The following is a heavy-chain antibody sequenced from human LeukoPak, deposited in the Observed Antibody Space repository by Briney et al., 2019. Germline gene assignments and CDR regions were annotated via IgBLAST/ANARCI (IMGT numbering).Heavy chain of an antibody. CDR3: ARVGNVLNWIDP. V-gene: IGHV3-66*01. CDR1: GFTVNTNY. J-gene: IGHJ5*02. Sequence: GGSLRLSCAVSGFTVNTNYMNWVRQAPGKGLEWVSVIYSDGTTYYADSVKGRFTISRDNSKNTLYLQMNSLRAEDTAVYYCARVGNVLNWIDPWGQGTLVTVSS. CDR2: IYSDGTT. D-gene: IGHD4-23*01.